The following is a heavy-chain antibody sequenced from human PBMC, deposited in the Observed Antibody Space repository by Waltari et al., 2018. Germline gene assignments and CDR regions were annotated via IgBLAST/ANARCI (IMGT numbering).Heavy chain of an antibody. CDR2: ISSNGGST. Sequence: EVQLVESGGGLVQPGGSLRLSCAASGFTFSSYAMHWVRQAPGKGLEYVSAISSNGGSTEYANSVKGRCTISRDNSKNTLYLQMGSLRAEDMAVYYCARDAGEYDSSGPFDYWGQGTLVTVSS. V-gene: IGHV3-64*01. CDR1: GFTFSSYA. CDR3: ARDAGEYDSSGPFDY. D-gene: IGHD3-22*01. J-gene: IGHJ4*02.